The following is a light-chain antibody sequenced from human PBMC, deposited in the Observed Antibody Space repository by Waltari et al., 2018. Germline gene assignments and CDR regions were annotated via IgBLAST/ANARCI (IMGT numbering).Light chain of an antibody. Sequence: QSALTQPPSASGSPGQSVTISCTGTSNDIGAYDYVSWFHQHPGKAPKLVIYEVTKRPSGVPGRFSGSKSGNTASLTVSGLQADDEADYYCSSFAGSDNWGVFGTGTKVTVL. CDR1: SNDIGAYDY. CDR3: SSFAGSDNWGV. J-gene: IGLJ1*01. V-gene: IGLV2-8*01. CDR2: EVT.